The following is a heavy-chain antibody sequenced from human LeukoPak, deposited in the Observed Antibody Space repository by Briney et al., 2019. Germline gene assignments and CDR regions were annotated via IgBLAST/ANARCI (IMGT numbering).Heavy chain of an antibody. CDR2: IWYDGSNK. Sequence: PGGSLRLSCAASGFTFSSYAMSWVRQAPGKGLEWVAVIWYDGSNKYYADSVKGRFTISRDNSKNTLYLQMNSLRAEDTAVYYCARVYRVVGATTKGAYFDYWGQGTLVTVSS. CDR3: ARVYRVVGATTKGAYFDY. CDR1: GFTFSSYA. J-gene: IGHJ4*02. V-gene: IGHV3-33*08. D-gene: IGHD1-26*01.